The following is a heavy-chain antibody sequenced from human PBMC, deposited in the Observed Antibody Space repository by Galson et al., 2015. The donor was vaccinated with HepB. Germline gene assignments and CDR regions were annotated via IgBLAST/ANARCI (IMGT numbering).Heavy chain of an antibody. Sequence: SLRLSCAASGFTFSSSALHWLRQAPGKGLEWVAIISYDGRNTYYADSVKGRFTISRDNSKNTLYLQVNSVRAEDTAVYYCARDSSSSWYSYYFAYWGQGTLVTVSS. D-gene: IGHD6-13*01. CDR1: GFTFSSSA. CDR2: ISYDGRNT. J-gene: IGHJ4*02. CDR3: ARDSSSSWYSYYFAY. V-gene: IGHV3-30*04.